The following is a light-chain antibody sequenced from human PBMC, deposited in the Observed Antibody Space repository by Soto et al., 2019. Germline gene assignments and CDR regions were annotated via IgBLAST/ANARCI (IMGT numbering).Light chain of an antibody. Sequence: EIVMTQSPATLSVSPGERATLSCRASQSVSSNLAWYQQKPGQAPRLLIYGASSRATGIPDRFSGSGSGTEFILTISSLQSEDFAVFYCQQYGTSPPTFGQGTKVDI. V-gene: IGKV3D-15*01. CDR2: GAS. CDR1: QSVSSN. CDR3: QQYGTSPPT. J-gene: IGKJ2*01.